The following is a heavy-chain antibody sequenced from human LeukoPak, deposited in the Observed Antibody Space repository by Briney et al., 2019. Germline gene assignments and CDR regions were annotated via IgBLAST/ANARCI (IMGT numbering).Heavy chain of an antibody. J-gene: IGHJ4*02. D-gene: IGHD2-15*01. CDR1: GGSFSGYY. V-gene: IGHV4-34*01. CDR3: ARGSHCSGGSCYSAYFDY. Sequence: SETLSLTCAVYGGSFSGYYWSWIRQPPGKGLEWIGETNHSGSTNYNPSLKSRVTISVDTSKNQFSLKLSSVTAADTAVYYCARGSHCSGGSCYSAYFDYWGQGTLVTVSS. CDR2: TNHSGST.